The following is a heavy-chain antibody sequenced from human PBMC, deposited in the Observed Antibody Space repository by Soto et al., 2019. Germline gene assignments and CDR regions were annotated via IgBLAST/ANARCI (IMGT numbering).Heavy chain of an antibody. CDR2: MFASGSS. V-gene: IGHV4-4*02. J-gene: IGHJ4*02. CDR1: GDSISSPNW. Sequence: QVQLQESGPGLVKPSETLSLTCAVSGDSISSPNWWSWYRQTPGKGLELIGEMFASGSSNYNPSLNGQVTISLDTSKKHFSLKLTSLTAADTAIYYCAREGFDHRPDYWGQGIPVTVSS. CDR3: AREGFDHRPDY.